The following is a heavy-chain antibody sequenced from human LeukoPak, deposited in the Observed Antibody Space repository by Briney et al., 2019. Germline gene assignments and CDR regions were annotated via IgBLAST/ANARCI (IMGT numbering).Heavy chain of an antibody. V-gene: IGHV3-23*01. CDR2: ISGSGGST. J-gene: IGHJ5*02. CDR3: AKAVRSPSPPKNWFDP. D-gene: IGHD3-22*01. Sequence: GGSLRLSCAASGFTFSSYAMSWVHQAPGKGLEWVSAISGSGGSTYYADSVKGRFTISRDNSKNTLYLQMNSLRAEDTAVYYCAKAVRSPSPPKNWFDPWGQGTLVTVSS. CDR1: GFTFSSYA.